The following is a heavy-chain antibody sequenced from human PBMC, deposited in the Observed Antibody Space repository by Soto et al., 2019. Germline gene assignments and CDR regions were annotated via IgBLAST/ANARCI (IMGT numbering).Heavy chain of an antibody. CDR2: ISAYNGNT. D-gene: IGHD3-22*01. V-gene: IGHV1-18*01. J-gene: IGHJ4*02. Sequence: ASVKVSCKASGYTFTSYGISWVRQAPGQGLEWMGWISAYNGNTNYAQKLQGRVTMTTDTSTSTAYMELRSLRSDDTAVYYCARVRDCYDSSGYYVDYWGQGTLVTVSS. CDR1: GYTFTSYG. CDR3: ARVRDCYDSSGYYVDY.